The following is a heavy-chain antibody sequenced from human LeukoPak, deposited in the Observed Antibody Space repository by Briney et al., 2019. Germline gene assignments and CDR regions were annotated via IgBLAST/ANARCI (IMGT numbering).Heavy chain of an antibody. Sequence: PGGSLRLSCAASGFTVSSNYMSWVRQAPAKGLEWVSVIYSGGSTYYADSVKGRFTISRDNSKNTLYLQMNSLGAEDTAVYYCARDGGDYTYYYYMDVWGKGTTVTVSS. J-gene: IGHJ6*03. D-gene: IGHD4-17*01. CDR1: GFTVSSNY. CDR2: IYSGGST. V-gene: IGHV3-66*01. CDR3: ARDGGDYTYYYYMDV.